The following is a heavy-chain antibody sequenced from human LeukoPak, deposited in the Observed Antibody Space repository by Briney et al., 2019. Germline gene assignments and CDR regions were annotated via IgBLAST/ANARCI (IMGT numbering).Heavy chain of an antibody. CDR3: ARAGDYETTWYH. Sequence: PGGSLTLSCAASGFSFSNYWMSWVRQAPGKGLEWVANIKQDGSEKYYVDSVKGRFTISRDNAKKSLYLQMNSLRAEDTALYYCARAGDYETTWYHWGQGTLVTVSS. V-gene: IGHV3-7*01. CDR1: GFSFSNYW. J-gene: IGHJ1*01. D-gene: IGHD2/OR15-2a*01. CDR2: IKQDGSEK.